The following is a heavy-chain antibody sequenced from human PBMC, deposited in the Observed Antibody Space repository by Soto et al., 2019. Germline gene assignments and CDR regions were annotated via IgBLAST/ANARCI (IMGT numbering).Heavy chain of an antibody. CDR2: IYNGATT. D-gene: IGHD1-26*01. J-gene: IGHJ4*02. V-gene: IGHV4-59*01. Sequence: SETLSLTCIVSCGSISSYYWTWTRQPPGKGLEWIGCIYNGATTNYNPSLKSRVTISVDTSKNQFSLKLTSVTAADTAVYYCARDDSQRPATYWGQGTLVTVSS. CDR3: ARDDSQRPATY. CDR1: CGSISSYY.